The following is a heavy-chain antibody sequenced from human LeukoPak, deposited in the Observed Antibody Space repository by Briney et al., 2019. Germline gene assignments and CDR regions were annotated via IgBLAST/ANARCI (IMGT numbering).Heavy chain of an antibody. CDR3: ARDYDGRGYSPAF. CDR1: GFTFRTFG. V-gene: IGHV3-33*08. CDR2: IWCDGSNK. Sequence: GGSLRLSCAASGFTFRTFGMHWVRQAPGKGLEWVAVIWCDGSNKYYVDSVKGRFTISRDNSKDTLYLQMNSLRAEDTAVYYCARDYDGRGYSPAFWGQGTLVTVSS. D-gene: IGHD3-22*01. J-gene: IGHJ4*02.